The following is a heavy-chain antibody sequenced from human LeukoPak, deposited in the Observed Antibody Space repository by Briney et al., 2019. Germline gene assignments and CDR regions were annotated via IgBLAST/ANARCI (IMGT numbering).Heavy chain of an antibody. CDR1: GYSFTSYW. CDR3: ARHLREVAMTGYSSSWNAYFDY. D-gene: IGHD6-13*01. J-gene: IGHJ4*02. CDR2: IYPGDSDT. Sequence: GESLKISCKGSGYSFTSYWIGWVRQMPGKGLEWMGIIYPGDSDTRYSPSFQGQVTISADKSISTAYLQWSSLKASDTAMYYCARHLREVAMTGYSSSWNAYFDYWGQGTLVTVSS. V-gene: IGHV5-51*01.